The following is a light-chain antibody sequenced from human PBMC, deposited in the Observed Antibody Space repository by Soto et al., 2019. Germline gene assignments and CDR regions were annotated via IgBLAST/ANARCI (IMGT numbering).Light chain of an antibody. CDR2: SAS. CDR3: QQYGSSQWT. V-gene: IGKV3-20*01. Sequence: EIVLTQSPGTLSLSPGERATLSCRAIQSVSSSYLAWYQQRPGQAPRLLIYSASSRATGIPDRFSGSGSGTDFTLTISRLEPEDFAVYYCQQYGSSQWTFGQGTKVEIK. CDR1: QSVSSSY. J-gene: IGKJ1*01.